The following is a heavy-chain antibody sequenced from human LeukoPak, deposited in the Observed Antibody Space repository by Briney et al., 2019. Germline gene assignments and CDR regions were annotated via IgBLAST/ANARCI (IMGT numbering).Heavy chain of an antibody. J-gene: IGHJ1*01. CDR2: ISSSSSYT. Sequence: PGGSLRLSCAASGFTFSSYNMTWVRQAPGKGLEWVSSISSSSSYTYYADSVKGRFTISRDNAKNSLYLQMNSLRAEDTAVYYCASEATVATGKYFQHWGQGTLVTVSS. V-gene: IGHV3-21*01. D-gene: IGHD4-17*01. CDR3: ASEATVATGKYFQH. CDR1: GFTFSSYN.